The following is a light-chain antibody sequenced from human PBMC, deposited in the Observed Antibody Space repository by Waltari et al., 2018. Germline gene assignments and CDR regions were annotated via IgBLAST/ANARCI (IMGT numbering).Light chain of an antibody. J-gene: IGLJ3*02. CDR2: EVS. V-gene: IGLV2-14*01. CDR1: SSDVGGYKY. Sequence: QSALTQPASVSGSPGPSITISCTGTSSDVGGYKYVSWYQQHPGKAPKLMIYEVSNRPSGISSRFSGSKSGNMASLTISGLQAEDEADYYCSSYASSSTLWVFGGGTKLTVL. CDR3: SSYASSSTLWV.